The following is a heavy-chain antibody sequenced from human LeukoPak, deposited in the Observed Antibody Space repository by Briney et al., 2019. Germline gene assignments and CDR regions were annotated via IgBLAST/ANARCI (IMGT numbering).Heavy chain of an antibody. D-gene: IGHD2-2*01. CDR2: FDPEDGET. CDR3: ATGKPAAIISFYYYYGMDV. CDR1: GYTLTELS. V-gene: IGHV1-24*01. J-gene: IGHJ6*02. Sequence: GASVKVSCKVSGYTLTELSMHWVRQAPGKGLEWMGGFDPEDGETIYAQKFQGRVTTTEDTSTDTAYMELSSLRSEDTAVYYCATGKPAAIISFYYYYGMDVWGQGTTVTVSS.